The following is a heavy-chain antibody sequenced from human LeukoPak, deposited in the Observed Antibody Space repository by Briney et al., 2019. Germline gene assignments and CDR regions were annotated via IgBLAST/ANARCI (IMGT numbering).Heavy chain of an antibody. CDR2: INHSGST. Sequence: SETLSLTCAVYGGSFSGYYWSWIRQPPGKGLEWIGEINHSGSTNYNPSLKSRVTISVDTSKNQFSLKLSSVTAADTAVYYCARGRSAADIVVVPAAKANFDIWGQGTMVTVS. D-gene: IGHD2-2*01. CDR3: ARGRSAADIVVVPAAKANFDI. J-gene: IGHJ3*02. CDR1: GGSFSGYY. V-gene: IGHV4-34*01.